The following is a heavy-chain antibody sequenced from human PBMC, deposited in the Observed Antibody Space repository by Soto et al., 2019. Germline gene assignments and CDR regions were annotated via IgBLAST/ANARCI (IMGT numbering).Heavy chain of an antibody. CDR3: ARVRRSVYDFNFDY. CDR1: GGSVSSGSYY. J-gene: IGHJ4*02. Sequence: KPSETLSLTCTVSGGSVSSGSYYWSWIRQPPGKGLEWIGYIYYSGSTNYNPSLKSRVTISVDTSKNQFSLKLSSVTAADTAVYYCARVRRSVYDFNFDYWGQGTLVTVSS. V-gene: IGHV4-61*01. CDR2: IYYSGST. D-gene: IGHD3-16*01.